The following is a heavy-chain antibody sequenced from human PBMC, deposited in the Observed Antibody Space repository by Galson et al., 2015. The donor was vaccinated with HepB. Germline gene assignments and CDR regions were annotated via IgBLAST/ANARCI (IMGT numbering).Heavy chain of an antibody. J-gene: IGHJ6*02. CDR1: GDSVSTNAAA. Sequence: CAISGDSVSTNAAAWNWIRQSPSRGLEWLGRTYYRSRWYNDYAVSVKSRITINPDTSKNQFSLQLNSVTPEDTAVYYCARNYGDKGSLDVWGQGTTVTASS. CDR3: ARNYGDKGSLDV. D-gene: IGHD4-23*01. V-gene: IGHV6-1*01. CDR2: TYYRSRWYN.